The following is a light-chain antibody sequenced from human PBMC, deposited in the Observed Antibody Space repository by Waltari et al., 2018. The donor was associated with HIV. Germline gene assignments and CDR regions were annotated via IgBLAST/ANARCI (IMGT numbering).Light chain of an antibody. CDR3: GTWDSSLSAGV. V-gene: IGLV1-51*01. J-gene: IGLJ3*02. CDR1: SSNIGNNF. CDR2: DTD. Sequence: QSVLTQPPSVSAAPGQKVTISCSGNSSNIGNNFVSWYQQFPGTAPKPLIHDTDTRPSGIPERFSGSKSGTSATLGITGLQTGDEAVYYCGTWDSSLSAGVFGGGTKVTVL.